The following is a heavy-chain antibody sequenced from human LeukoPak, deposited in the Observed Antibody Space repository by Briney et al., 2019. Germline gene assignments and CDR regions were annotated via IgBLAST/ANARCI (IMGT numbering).Heavy chain of an antibody. J-gene: IGHJ4*02. CDR2: ISYDGTNK. D-gene: IGHD3-10*01. V-gene: IGHV3-30*04. Sequence: GGSLRLSCAASGFTFSTYAIHWVRQAPGKGLEWVAVISYDGTNKYFADSVKGRFTISRDDSKNTLYLQMNSLRAEDTAVYYCASAKNYGSGSYYPLLDYWGQGTLVTVST. CDR1: GFTFSTYA. CDR3: ASAKNYGSGSYYPLLDY.